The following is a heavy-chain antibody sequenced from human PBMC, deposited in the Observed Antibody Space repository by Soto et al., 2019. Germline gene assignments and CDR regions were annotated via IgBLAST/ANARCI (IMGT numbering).Heavy chain of an antibody. CDR2: IIPIFGTA. D-gene: IGHD1-26*01. Sequence: SVKVSCKASGGTFSSYAISWVRQAPGQGLEWMGGIIPIFGTANYAQKFQGRVTITADESTSTAYMELSSLRSEDTAVYYCASFKPVGRGGWFVSCGQGPLVTVFS. CDR1: GGTFSSYA. V-gene: IGHV1-69*13. J-gene: IGHJ5*01. CDR3: ASFKPVGRGGWFVS.